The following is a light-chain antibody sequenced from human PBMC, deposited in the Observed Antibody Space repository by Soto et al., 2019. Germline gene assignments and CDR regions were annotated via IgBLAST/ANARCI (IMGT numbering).Light chain of an antibody. J-gene: IGKJ1*01. CDR1: QSVSSN. V-gene: IGKV3-15*01. CDR3: QHYNNWPPWT. CDR2: CAS. Sequence: EIVMTQSPATLSVSPGERATFSCRASQSVSSNLAWYQQKPGQAPRLLIYCASIRATGIPARFSGSGSGTEFTLTISTLQSEDFAIYYCQHYNNWPPWTFGQGTKVDIK.